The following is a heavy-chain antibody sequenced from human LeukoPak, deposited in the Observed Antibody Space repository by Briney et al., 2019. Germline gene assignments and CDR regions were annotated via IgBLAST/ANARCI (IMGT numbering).Heavy chain of an antibody. CDR3: ARRGGSYSHSDF. CDR2: VSPFNGNT. V-gene: IGHV1-18*01. D-gene: IGHD1-26*01. J-gene: IGHJ4*02. Sequence: ASVNVSCKASGYTFSSYGIIWVRQAPGQGLQWMGWVSPFNGNTDYAPKLQGRVTMTTDTSTTTAYMELRSLTSDDTAVYYCARRGGSYSHSDFWGQGTLATVSS. CDR1: GYTFSSYG.